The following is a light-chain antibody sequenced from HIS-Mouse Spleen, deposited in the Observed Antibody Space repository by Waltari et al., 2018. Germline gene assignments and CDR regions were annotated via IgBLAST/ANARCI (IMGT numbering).Light chain of an antibody. V-gene: IGKV1-13*02. CDR2: DAS. J-gene: IGKJ5*01. Sequence: AIQLTQSPSSLSASVGDRVTITCRASQGISSALAWYTQKPGKAPNLLIYDASSLESGVPSRFSGSGSGTDFTLTISSLQPEDFATYYCQQFNSYPITFGQGTRLEIK. CDR3: QQFNSYPIT. CDR1: QGISSA.